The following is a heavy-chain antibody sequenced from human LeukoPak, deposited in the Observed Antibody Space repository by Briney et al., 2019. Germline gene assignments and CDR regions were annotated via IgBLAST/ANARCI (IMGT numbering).Heavy chain of an antibody. D-gene: IGHD3-10*01. V-gene: IGHV3-53*01. Sequence: GGSLRLSCAASGFIVSSNYMSWVRQGPGKGLEWVSIIYSGGSTYYADSVKGRFTISRDNSKNTLYLQMNSLRAEDTAVYYCARDRNYGSGIFDYWGQGTLVTVSS. CDR3: ARDRNYGSGIFDY. CDR1: GFIVSSNY. J-gene: IGHJ4*02. CDR2: IYSGGST.